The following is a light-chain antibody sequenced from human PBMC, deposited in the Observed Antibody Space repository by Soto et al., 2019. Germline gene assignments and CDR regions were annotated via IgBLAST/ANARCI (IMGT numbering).Light chain of an antibody. CDR2: GAS. CDR3: QQYGTSPLT. V-gene: IGKV3-20*01. J-gene: IGKJ4*01. Sequence: IVMTQSPASLSVSPGEIATLSCRAIQSVSSNLAWYQQKPGQAPRLLMYGASRRATGIPDRFSGSGSGTDFTLIISRLEPEDFAVYYCQQYGTSPLTFGGGTKVDI. CDR1: QSVSSN.